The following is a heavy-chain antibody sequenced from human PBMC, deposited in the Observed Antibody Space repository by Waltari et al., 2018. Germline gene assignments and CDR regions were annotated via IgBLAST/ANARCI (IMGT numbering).Heavy chain of an antibody. J-gene: IGHJ4*02. Sequence: EVQLVESGGGLVQPGGSLRLSCAASGFTFSSYWMSWVRQAPGKGLEGVANRKQDGSEKYYVDSVKGRFTISRDNAKNSLYLQMNSLRAEDTAVYYCARHIYDFWSGYFNWGQGTLVTVSS. V-gene: IGHV3-7*01. CDR1: GFTFSSYW. D-gene: IGHD3-3*01. CDR2: RKQDGSEK. CDR3: ARHIYDFWSGYFN.